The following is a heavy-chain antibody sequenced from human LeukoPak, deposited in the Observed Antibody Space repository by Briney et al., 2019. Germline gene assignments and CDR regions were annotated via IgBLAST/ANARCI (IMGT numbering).Heavy chain of an antibody. V-gene: IGHV7-4-1*02. CDR1: GYTFTSYG. Sequence: ASVKVSCKASGYTFTSYGISWVRQAPGQGLEWMGWLNTNTGNPTYAQGFTGRFVFSLDTSVSTAYLQISSLKAEDTAVYYCARVGGFYGGPGLNYYYYGMDVWGQGTTVTVSS. D-gene: IGHD4-23*01. CDR3: ARVGGFYGGPGLNYYYYGMDV. J-gene: IGHJ6*02. CDR2: LNTNTGNP.